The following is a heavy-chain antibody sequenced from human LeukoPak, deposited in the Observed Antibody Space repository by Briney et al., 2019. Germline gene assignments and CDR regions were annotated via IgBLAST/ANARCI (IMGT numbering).Heavy chain of an antibody. V-gene: IGHV3-7*05. J-gene: IGHJ3*02. D-gene: IGHD3-3*01. CDR3: AAGEFYDSWSGYSYDAFDI. CDR1: GFTFSTYW. CDR2: IKQDGSEK. Sequence: GGSLRLSCAASGFTFSTYWMSWVRQAPGKGLEWVANIKQDGSEKYYVDSVKGRFTISRDNAKNLLYLHMSSLRAEDTAVYYCAAGEFYDSWSGYSYDAFDIWGQGTVVTVSS.